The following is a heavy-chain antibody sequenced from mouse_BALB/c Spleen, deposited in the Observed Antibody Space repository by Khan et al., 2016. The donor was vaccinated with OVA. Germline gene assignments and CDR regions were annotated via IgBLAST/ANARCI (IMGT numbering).Heavy chain of an antibody. CDR1: GNIFTSYG. Sequence: EVQLQESGAELGRPGSSVKLSCKTSGNIFTSYGIKWVKQRPGQGLEWIGYIYPGNGYTEYSEKFQGKDTLTSDTSSNTAYMQLRSLTSEDSAIYFCTTAYYRYYFDYWGQGTTLTVSS. D-gene: IGHD2-14*01. CDR3: TTAYYRYYFDY. CDR2: IYPGNGYT. V-gene: IGHV1S134*01. J-gene: IGHJ2*01.